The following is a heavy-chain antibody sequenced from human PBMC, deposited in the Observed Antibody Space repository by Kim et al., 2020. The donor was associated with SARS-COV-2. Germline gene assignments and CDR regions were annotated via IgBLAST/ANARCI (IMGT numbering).Heavy chain of an antibody. D-gene: IGHD3-9*01. V-gene: IGHV4-34*01. J-gene: IGHJ4*02. Sequence: SETLSLTCAVYGGSFSGYYWSWIRQPPGKGLEWIGEINHSGSTNYNPSLKSRVTISVDTSKNQFSLKLSSVTAADTAVYYCARGPRRLTGSYGRFDYWGQGTLVTVSS. CDR3: ARGPRRLTGSYGRFDY. CDR1: GGSFSGYY. CDR2: INHSGST.